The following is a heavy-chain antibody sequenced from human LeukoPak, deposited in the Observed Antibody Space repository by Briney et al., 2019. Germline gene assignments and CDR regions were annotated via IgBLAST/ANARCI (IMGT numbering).Heavy chain of an antibody. CDR3: AKDDGGSPPDAFDI. CDR1: GFTFSSYA. CDR2: ISYSGGRT. V-gene: IGHV3-23*01. J-gene: IGHJ3*02. D-gene: IGHD1-26*01. Sequence: PGGSLRLSCAASGFTFSSYAMSWVRQAPGKGLEWVSTISYSGGRTDYVDSVKGRFAISRDSSKNTLYLQMNGLRGDDTAIYYCAKDDGGSPPDAFDIWGQGTLVSVSS.